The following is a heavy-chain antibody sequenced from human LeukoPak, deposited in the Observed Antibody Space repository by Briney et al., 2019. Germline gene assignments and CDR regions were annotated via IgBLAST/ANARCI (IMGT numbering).Heavy chain of an antibody. V-gene: IGHV4-34*01. Sequence: SETLSLTCTVSGGSISGYYWSWIRQPPGKGLEWIGEINHSGSTNYNPSLKSRVTISVDTSKNQFSLKLSSVTAADTAVYYCARGGWLQSFDYWGQGTLVTVSS. CDR1: GGSISGYY. CDR2: INHSGST. J-gene: IGHJ4*02. CDR3: ARGGWLQSFDY. D-gene: IGHD5-24*01.